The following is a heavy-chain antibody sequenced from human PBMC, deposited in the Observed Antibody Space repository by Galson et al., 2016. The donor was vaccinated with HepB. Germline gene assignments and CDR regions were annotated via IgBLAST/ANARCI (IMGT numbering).Heavy chain of an antibody. CDR1: GFTFSGSA. CDR3: IRGDVKLDY. D-gene: IGHD3-10*01. CDR2: IRSKANSYAT. V-gene: IGHV3-73*01. Sequence: SLRLSCAASGFTFSGSAMHWVRQASGKGLEWDGRIRSKANSYATSYVASVKGRFTISSDDSKNTAYLQMNSLQTEDTAVYYCIRGDVKLDYCGQGTLVTVSS. J-gene: IGHJ4*02.